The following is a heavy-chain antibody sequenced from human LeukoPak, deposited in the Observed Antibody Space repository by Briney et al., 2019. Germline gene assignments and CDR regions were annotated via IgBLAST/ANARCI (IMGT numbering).Heavy chain of an antibody. CDR3: ARGRPHGNDY. D-gene: IGHD4-23*01. J-gene: IGHJ4*02. CDR1: GFTFSSYA. CDR2: IASDGSST. Sequence: GGSLRLSCAASGFTFSSYAMHWVRQAPGKGLVWVSRIASDGSSTTYADSVKGRFSISRDNAKNTLYLQMNSLRVEDTAVYYCARGRPHGNDYWGQGTLVTVSS. V-gene: IGHV3-74*01.